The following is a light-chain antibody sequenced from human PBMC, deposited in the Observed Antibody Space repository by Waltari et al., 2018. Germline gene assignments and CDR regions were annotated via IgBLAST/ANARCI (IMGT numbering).Light chain of an antibody. J-gene: IGLJ2*01. CDR2: EVF. V-gene: IGLV2-8*01. Sequence: QSALTQPPSASGSLGQSVTISCTGTSTDVGGYNYVSWYQQPPGKAPNLIVYEVFQRPSGFPDRFSGSKSGDTASLTVSGLRAEDEALYYCSSYSRSDVVVFGGGTKLTVL. CDR3: SSYSRSDVVV. CDR1: STDVGGYNY.